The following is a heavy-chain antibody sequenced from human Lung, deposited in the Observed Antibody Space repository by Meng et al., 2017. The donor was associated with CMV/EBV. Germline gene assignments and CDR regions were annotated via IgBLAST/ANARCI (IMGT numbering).Heavy chain of an antibody. CDR3: AKDEAVYAISPFDY. D-gene: IGHD2-8*01. J-gene: IGHJ4*02. CDR2: ISGSGGIT. V-gene: IGHV3-23*01. CDR1: GFTFSSYV. Sequence: ESLKISCAASGFTFSSYVMSWVRQAPGKGLEWVSAISGSGGITYYADSVKGRFTISRDNSKNTLYLEINSLRAEDTAEYYCAKDEAVYAISPFDYWGQGXLVTVSS.